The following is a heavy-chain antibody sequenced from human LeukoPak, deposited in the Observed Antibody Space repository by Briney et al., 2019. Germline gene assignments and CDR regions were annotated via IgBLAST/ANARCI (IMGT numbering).Heavy chain of an antibody. Sequence: GGSLRLSCAASGFTFSSYSMNWVRQAPGKGLEWVSSISSSSSYIYYADSAKGRFTISRGNAKNSLYLQMNSLRAEDTAVYYCAREPVDIVATIPDYWGQGTLVTVSS. CDR2: ISSSSSYI. D-gene: IGHD5-12*01. J-gene: IGHJ4*02. V-gene: IGHV3-21*01. CDR1: GFTFSSYS. CDR3: AREPVDIVATIPDY.